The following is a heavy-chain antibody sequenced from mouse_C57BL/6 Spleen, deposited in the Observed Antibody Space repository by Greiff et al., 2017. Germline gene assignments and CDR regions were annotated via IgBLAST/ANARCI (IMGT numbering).Heavy chain of an antibody. CDR2: IYPGSGST. CDR1: GYTFTSYW. Sequence: QVQLQQPGAELVKPGASVKMSCKASGYTFTSYWITWVKQRPGQGLEWIGDIYPGSGSTNYNEKFKSKATMTVDTSSSTAYMQLSSLTSEDSAVYSCARDGFITTADAMGYWGQGTSVTVSS. CDR3: ARDGFITTADAMGY. D-gene: IGHD1-1*01. J-gene: IGHJ4*01. V-gene: IGHV1-55*01.